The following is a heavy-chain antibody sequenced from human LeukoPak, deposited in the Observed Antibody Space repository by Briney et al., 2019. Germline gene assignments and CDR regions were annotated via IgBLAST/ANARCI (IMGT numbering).Heavy chain of an antibody. CDR1: GFTFDDYA. CDR3: AKASVGYSGYDYHFDY. Sequence: GRSLRLSCAASGFTFDDYAMHWVRRAPGKGLEWVSGISWNSGSIGYADSVKGRFTISRDNAKNSLYLQMNSLRAEDTALYYCAKASVGYSGYDYHFDYWGQGTLVTVSS. V-gene: IGHV3-9*01. D-gene: IGHD5-12*01. J-gene: IGHJ4*02. CDR2: ISWNSGSI.